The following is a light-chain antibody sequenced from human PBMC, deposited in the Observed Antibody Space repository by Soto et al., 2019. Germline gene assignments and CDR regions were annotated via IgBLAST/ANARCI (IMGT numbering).Light chain of an antibody. CDR1: QSVSSSY. J-gene: IGKJ1*01. CDR2: GAS. V-gene: IGKV3-20*01. CDR3: QQYGSSPWT. Sequence: EIVLTQSPGTLSLSPGERATLSCRASQSVSSSYLAWYQQKAGQAPRLLISGASSRATGIPDRFSGSGSGTDFTLTISRLEPEDFAVYYCQQYGSSPWTFGRGTKVEIK.